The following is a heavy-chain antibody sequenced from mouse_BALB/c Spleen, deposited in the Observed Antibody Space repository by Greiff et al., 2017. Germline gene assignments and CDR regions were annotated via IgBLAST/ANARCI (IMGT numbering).Heavy chain of an antibody. D-gene: IGHD2-14*01. V-gene: IGHV1-80*01. CDR3: ARYYRYDGYYYAMDY. CDR2: IYPGDGDT. J-gene: IGHJ4*01. Sequence: ESGAELVRPGSSVKISCKASGYAFSSYWMNWVKQRPGQGLEWIGQIYPGDGDTNYNGKFKGKATLTADKSSSTAYMQLSSLTSEDSAVYFCARYYRYDGYYYAMDYWGQGTSVTVSS. CDR1: GYAFSSYW.